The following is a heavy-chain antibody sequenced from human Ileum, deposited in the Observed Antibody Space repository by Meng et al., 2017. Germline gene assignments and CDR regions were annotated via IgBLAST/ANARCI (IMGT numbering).Heavy chain of an antibody. CDR3: AGFSSGYFFGY. CDR1: GYTFSNYA. V-gene: IGHV1-3*01. D-gene: IGHD3-22*01. CDR2: INAGNGDT. J-gene: IGHJ4*02. Sequence: QVQLVQSGAEVKKPGASVKVSCKASGYTFSNYAMNWVCQAPGQRLEWMGWINAGNGDTKYSQKFQGRVTITRDTSASTGYMELSSLRSEDTAVYYCAGFSSGYFFGYWGQGTLVTVSS.